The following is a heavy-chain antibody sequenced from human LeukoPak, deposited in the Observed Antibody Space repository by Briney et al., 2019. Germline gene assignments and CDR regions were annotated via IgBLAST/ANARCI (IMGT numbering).Heavy chain of an antibody. CDR3: ATGGYNYGPYGEDY. CDR1: GFTFSTYR. CDR2: ISSSYTHI. Sequence: PGGSLRLSCAASGFTFSTYRMNWVRQAPGKGLEWVSSISSSYTHIYYADSVKGRFTISRDNAKNSLYLQMNSLRAEDTAVYYCATGGYNYGPYGEDYWGQGTLVTVSS. V-gene: IGHV3-21*01. D-gene: IGHD2-15*01. J-gene: IGHJ4*02.